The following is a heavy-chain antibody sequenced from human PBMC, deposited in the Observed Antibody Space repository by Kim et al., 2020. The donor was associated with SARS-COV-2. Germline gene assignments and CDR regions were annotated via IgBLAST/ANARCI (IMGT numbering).Heavy chain of an antibody. CDR2: T. CDR3: ARLSRNWFDP. V-gene: IGHV1-2*02. J-gene: IGHJ5*02. D-gene: IGHD6-13*01. Sequence: TNYAQKFQGRGPMTRDTSISTAYMELSRLRSDDTAVYYCARLSRNWFDPWGQGTLVTVSS.